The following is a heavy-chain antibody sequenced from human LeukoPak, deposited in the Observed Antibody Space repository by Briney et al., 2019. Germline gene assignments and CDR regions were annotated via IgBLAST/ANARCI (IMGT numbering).Heavy chain of an antibody. D-gene: IGHD4-23*01. V-gene: IGHV4-38-2*02. CDR2: ISHRGST. Sequence: PSETLSLTCSVSGYSISNGYYWGWIRQSPGKGLEWVGSISHRGSTFYNPSLKSRVTISVDTSKNQFSLKLSSVTAADTAVYYCARLEVVTPPYYFDYWGQGTLVTVSS. CDR3: ARLEVVTPPYYFDY. J-gene: IGHJ4*02. CDR1: GYSISNGYY.